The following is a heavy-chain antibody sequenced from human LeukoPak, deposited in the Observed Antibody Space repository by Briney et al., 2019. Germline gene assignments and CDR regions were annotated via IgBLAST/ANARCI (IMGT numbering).Heavy chain of an antibody. CDR2: ISGSGGST. J-gene: IGHJ4*02. V-gene: IGHV3-23*01. CDR3: AKTPIAVAGTPDY. CDR1: GFTFSDYY. Sequence: GGSLRLSCAASGFTFSDYYMSWIRQAPGKGLEWVSYISGSGGSTYYADSVKGRFTISRDNSKNTLYLQMNSLRAEDTAVYYCAKTPIAVAGTPDYWGQGTLVTVSS. D-gene: IGHD6-19*01.